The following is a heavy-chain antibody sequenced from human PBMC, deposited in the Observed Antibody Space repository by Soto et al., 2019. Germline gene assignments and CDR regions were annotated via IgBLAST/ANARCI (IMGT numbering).Heavy chain of an antibody. CDR1: GGSISSGDYY. V-gene: IGHV4-30-4*01. Sequence: SETLSLTCTVSGGSISSGDYYWSWIRQPPGRGLEWIGYIYYSGSTYYNPSLKSRVTISVDTSKNQFSLKLSSVTAADTAVYYCARAMVVTQNWFDPWGQGTLVTVSS. CDR2: IYYSGST. J-gene: IGHJ5*02. D-gene: IGHD2-21*02. CDR3: ARAMVVTQNWFDP.